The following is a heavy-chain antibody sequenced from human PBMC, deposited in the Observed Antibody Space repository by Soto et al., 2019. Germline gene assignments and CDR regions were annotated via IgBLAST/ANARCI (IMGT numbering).Heavy chain of an antibody. CDR2: IITIFGTA. CDR1: GGTFSSSS. Sequence: QVQLVQSGAEVKKPGSSVKVSCKASGGTFSSSSITWVLQAPGQGLEWMGGIITIFGTANYARKFQGRVTITADASTSTAYEELCIRSSEDTAVYYCASGYYDSRGVWGKGTTVTVSS. CDR3: ASGYYDSRGV. J-gene: IGHJ6*04. D-gene: IGHD3-22*01. V-gene: IGHV1-69*12.